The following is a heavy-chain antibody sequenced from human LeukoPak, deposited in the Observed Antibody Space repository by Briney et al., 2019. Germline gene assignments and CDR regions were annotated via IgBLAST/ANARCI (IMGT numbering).Heavy chain of an antibody. J-gene: IGHJ5*02. D-gene: IGHD6-13*01. V-gene: IGHV3-30*04. Sequence: PGGSLRLSCAASGFTFSRYAMHWVRQAPGMGLAWVAVISNDGSNKYYSESVKGRFTISRDNAKNSLYLQMNSLRAEDTAVYYCARGYSSSWYESNWFDPWGQGTLVTVSS. CDR1: GFTFSRYA. CDR2: ISNDGSNK. CDR3: ARGYSSSWYESNWFDP.